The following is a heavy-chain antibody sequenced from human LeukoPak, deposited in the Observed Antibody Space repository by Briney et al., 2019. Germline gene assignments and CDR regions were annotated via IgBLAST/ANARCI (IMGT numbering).Heavy chain of an antibody. CDR1: GGSISSYY. D-gene: IGHD1-26*01. V-gene: IGHV4-59*01. CDR2: IYYSGST. Sequence: SETPALTCTVSGGSISSYYWSWIRQPPGKGLEWIGYIYYSGSTNYNPSLKSRVTISVDTSKNQFSLKLSSVTAADTAVYYCASVGAGNWFDPWGQGTLVTVSS. CDR3: ASVGAGNWFDP. J-gene: IGHJ5*02.